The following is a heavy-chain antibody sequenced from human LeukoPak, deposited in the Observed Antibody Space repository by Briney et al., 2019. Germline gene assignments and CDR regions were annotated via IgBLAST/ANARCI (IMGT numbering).Heavy chain of an antibody. CDR2: IYHSDNT. CDR1: GDSVGFNNR. Sequence: MSSETLSLTCVVSGDSVGFNNRWSWVRRPPGKGLEWIGQIYHSDNTNYNLSLKSRVTISLDKSKNQFSLKLTSVTAADTAVHCCARVSQHLYYHDINNSFDPWGPGTLVTVSS. V-gene: IGHV4-4*01. D-gene: IGHD3-22*01. J-gene: IGHJ5*02. CDR3: ARVSQHLYYHDINNSFDP.